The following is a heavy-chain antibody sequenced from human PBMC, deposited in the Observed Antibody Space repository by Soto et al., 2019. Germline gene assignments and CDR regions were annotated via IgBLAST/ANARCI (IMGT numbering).Heavy chain of an antibody. V-gene: IGHV4-39*01. D-gene: IGHD1-20*01. J-gene: IGHJ5*02. CDR2: SYYSGTS. Sequence: PSETLSLTCTVAGGSIRVQSYYWTWIRQTPGKGLDWVASSYYSGTSYFNPALKGRGTISGDTSTNQFSLRLTSVTAADTAAYYCPRRYNWNDYYFDPWGQGTLVTVSS. CDR3: PRRYNWNDYYFDP. CDR1: GGSIRVQSYY.